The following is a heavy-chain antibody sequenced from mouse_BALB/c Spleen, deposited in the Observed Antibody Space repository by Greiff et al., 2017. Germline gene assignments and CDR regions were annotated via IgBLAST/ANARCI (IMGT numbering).Heavy chain of an antibody. J-gene: IGHJ4*01. CDR2: ISDGGSYT. CDR1: GFTFSDYY. V-gene: IGHV5-4*02. CDR3: ARGGGNYRGAMDD. Sequence: EVKLMESGGGLVKPGGSLKLSCAASGFTFSDYYMYWVRQTPEKRLEWVATISDGGSYTYYPDSVKGRFTISRDNAKNNLYLQMSSLKSEDTAMYYCARGGGNYRGAMDDWGQGTSVTVSS. D-gene: IGHD2-1*01.